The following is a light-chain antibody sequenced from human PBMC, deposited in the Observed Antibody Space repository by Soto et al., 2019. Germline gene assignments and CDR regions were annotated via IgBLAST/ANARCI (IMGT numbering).Light chain of an antibody. Sequence: QSALTQPASVSASPGQSITISCTGTSSDVGFYNYVSWYQQNPGKAPKLMIYEVRNRPSGVSNRFSGSKSGNTASLTISGLQAEDEADYYCSSFTNTDTLVFGTGTKVTVL. CDR3: SSFTNTDTLV. J-gene: IGLJ1*01. V-gene: IGLV2-14*01. CDR1: SSDVGFYNY. CDR2: EVR.